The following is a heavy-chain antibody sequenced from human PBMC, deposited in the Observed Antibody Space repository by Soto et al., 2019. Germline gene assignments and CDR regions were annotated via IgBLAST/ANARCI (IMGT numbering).Heavy chain of an antibody. V-gene: IGHV6-1*01. CDR3: ARAPTILGVVTGDPFDL. Sequence: LTLPCVISGHNIANNSAAWNWNRPSPSRGLEWLGRTYYRSKWYNDYAVSVKSRITINPDTSKNQFSLQLNSVTPEDTAVYYCARAPTILGVVTGDPFDLWGQGTMVTV. J-gene: IGHJ3*01. CDR2: TYYRSKWYN. CDR1: GHNIANNSAA. D-gene: IGHD3-3*01.